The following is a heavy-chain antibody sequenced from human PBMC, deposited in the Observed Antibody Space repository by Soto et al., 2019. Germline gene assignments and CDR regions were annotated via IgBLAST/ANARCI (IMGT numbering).Heavy chain of an antibody. CDR3: AGVGYGDYPLVDY. D-gene: IGHD4-17*01. Sequence: QVPLVQSGAEVKKPGSSVKVSCKASGGTFSSYAISWVRQAPGQGLEWMGGIIPIFGTANYAQKFQGRVTINGDESTSTAFMELRSLSSEDPAVYYCAGVGYGDYPLVDYWGQGTLVTVAS. CDR2: IIPIFGTA. V-gene: IGHV1-69*12. CDR1: GGTFSSYA. J-gene: IGHJ4*02.